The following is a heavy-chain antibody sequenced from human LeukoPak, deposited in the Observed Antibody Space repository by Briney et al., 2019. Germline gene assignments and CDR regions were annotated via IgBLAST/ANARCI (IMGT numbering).Heavy chain of an antibody. V-gene: IGHV3-9*03. CDR2: ICWNSGSI. Sequence: GGALRLSRAASGFTLDDYALHWVRHAPAKGLEWVSGICWNSGSIAYADSVKGRFTISRDNAKNSLYLQMNSLRAEEMAFYYCAKNRRRGYFGSGSNFDYWGQGTLVTVSS. D-gene: IGHD3-10*01. J-gene: IGHJ4*02. CDR3: AKNRRRGYFGSGSNFDY. CDR1: GFTLDDYA.